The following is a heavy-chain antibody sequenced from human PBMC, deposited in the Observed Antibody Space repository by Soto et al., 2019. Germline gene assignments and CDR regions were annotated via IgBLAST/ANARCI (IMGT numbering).Heavy chain of an antibody. V-gene: IGHV3-30*18. J-gene: IGHJ4*02. Sequence: QVQLVESGGGVVQPGRSLRLSCAASGFTFSNYGIHWVRQTPGKGLEWVAAISYDGAHQYHADSVEGRFAISRDNSRNXVSLQMNSLRAEDTAVYYCAKGRYSGSQEVPEFNFWGQGTLVSVSS. CDR2: ISYDGAHQ. CDR3: AKGRYSGSQEVPEFNF. CDR1: GFTFSNYG. D-gene: IGHD1-26*01.